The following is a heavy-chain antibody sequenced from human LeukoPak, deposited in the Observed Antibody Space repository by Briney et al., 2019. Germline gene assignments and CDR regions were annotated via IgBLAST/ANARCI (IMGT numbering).Heavy chain of an antibody. Sequence: SETLSLTCTVSGGSISSYYWSCIRQHPGKGLEWIGYIYYSGSTYYNPSLKSRVTISVDTSKNQFSLKLSSVTAADTAVYYCARESVAMEPRYYYYYYGMDVWGQGTTVTVSS. CDR3: ARESVAMEPRYYYYYYGMDV. V-gene: IGHV4-59*06. D-gene: IGHD6-6*01. J-gene: IGHJ6*02. CDR1: GGSISSYY. CDR2: IYYSGST.